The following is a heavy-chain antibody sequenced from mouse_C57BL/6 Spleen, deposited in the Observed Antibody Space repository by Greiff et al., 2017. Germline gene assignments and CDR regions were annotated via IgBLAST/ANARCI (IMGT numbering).Heavy chain of an antibody. J-gene: IGHJ3*01. CDR3: ARSGDYYGSSPFAY. V-gene: IGHV1-39*01. D-gene: IGHD1-1*01. CDR1: GYSFTDYN. CDR2: ITPSYGTT. Sequence: EVQLQQSGPELVKPGASVKISCKASGYSFTDYNMNWVKQSNGTSLEWIGVITPSYGTTSSNQKVKGKATLTVDQSSSTSNMQLNSLTSEESAVYYCARSGDYYGSSPFAYWGQGTLVTVSA.